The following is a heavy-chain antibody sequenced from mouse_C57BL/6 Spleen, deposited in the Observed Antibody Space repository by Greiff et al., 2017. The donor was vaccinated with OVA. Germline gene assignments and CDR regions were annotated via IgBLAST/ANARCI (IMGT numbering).Heavy chain of an antibody. CDR1: GFTFSSYA. V-gene: IGHV5-4*01. Sequence: DVHLVESGGGLVKPGGSLKLSCAASGFTFSSYAMSWVRQTPEKRLEWVATISDGGSYTYYPDNVKGRFTISRDNAKNNLYLQMSHLKSEDTAMYYCAATVSLWYFDVWGTGTTVTVSS. CDR2: ISDGGSYT. CDR3: AATVSLWYFDV. J-gene: IGHJ1*03. D-gene: IGHD1-1*01.